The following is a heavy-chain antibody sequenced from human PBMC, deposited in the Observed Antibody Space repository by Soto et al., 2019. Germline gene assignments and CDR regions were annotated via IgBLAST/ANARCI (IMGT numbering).Heavy chain of an antibody. CDR2: ISSSSSYT. J-gene: IGHJ6*02. CDR3: ARDKGGLLRINYYYGMDV. Sequence: GGSLRLSCAASGFTFSDYYMSWIRQAPGKGLEWVSYISSSSSYTNYADSVKGRFTISRDNAKNSLYLQMNSLRAEDTAVYYCARDKGGLLRINYYYGMDVWGQGTTVTFSS. V-gene: IGHV3-11*06. CDR1: GFTFSDYY. D-gene: IGHD1-26*01.